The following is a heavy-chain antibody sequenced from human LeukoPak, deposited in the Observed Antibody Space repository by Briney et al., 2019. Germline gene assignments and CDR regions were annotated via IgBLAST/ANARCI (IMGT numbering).Heavy chain of an antibody. Sequence: ASVKVSCKASGYTFTYHMHWVRQAPGQGLEWMVIINPSGESTSYAQKFQGRVTMTRDTSTSTLYMELSSLRSEDTAVYYCATEGWAAGQTRYYYGMDVWGQGTTVTVSS. CDR3: ATEGWAAGQTRYYYGMDV. CDR1: GYTFTYH. CDR2: INPSGEST. V-gene: IGHV1-46*01. D-gene: IGHD6-13*01. J-gene: IGHJ6*02.